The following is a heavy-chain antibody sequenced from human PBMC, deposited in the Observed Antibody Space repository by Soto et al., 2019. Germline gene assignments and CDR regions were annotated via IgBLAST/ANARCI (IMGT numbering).Heavy chain of an antibody. J-gene: IGHJ6*02. Sequence: GGSLRLSCAASGFTFSSYSMNWVRQAPGKGLEWVSYISSSSSTIYYADSVKGRFTISRDNAKNSLYLQMNSLRDEDTAVYYCARAQSRLLRYFDWFSGMDVWGQGTTVTVSS. CDR1: GFTFSSYS. CDR3: ARAQSRLLRYFDWFSGMDV. CDR2: ISSSSSTI. V-gene: IGHV3-48*02. D-gene: IGHD3-9*01.